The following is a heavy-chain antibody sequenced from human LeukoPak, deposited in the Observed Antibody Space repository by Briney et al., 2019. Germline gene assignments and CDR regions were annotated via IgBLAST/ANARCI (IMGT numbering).Heavy chain of an antibody. CDR3: ARDDYDYVWGSYRSLFDY. CDR1: GGTFSSYA. D-gene: IGHD3-16*02. V-gene: IGHV1-69*13. CDR2: IIPIFGTA. J-gene: IGHJ4*02. Sequence: SVKVSCKASGGTFSSYAISWVRQAPGQGLEWMGGIIPIFGTANYAQKFQGRVTITADESTSTAYMELSSLRSEDTAVYYCARDDYDYVWGSYRSLFDYWGQGTLVTVFS.